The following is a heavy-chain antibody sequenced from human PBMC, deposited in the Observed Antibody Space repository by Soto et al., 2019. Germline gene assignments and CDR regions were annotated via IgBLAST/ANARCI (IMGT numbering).Heavy chain of an antibody. V-gene: IGHV3-23*01. CDR1: GFTFSSYA. D-gene: IGHD1-26*01. Sequence: GGSLRLSCAASGFTFSSYAMHWVRQAPGKGLEWVSAISGSGGSTYYADSVKGRFTISRDNSKNTLYLQMNSLRAEDTAVYYCAKNTYSGSYYYYYGMDVWGQGTTVTVSS. J-gene: IGHJ6*02. CDR3: AKNTYSGSYYYYYGMDV. CDR2: ISGSGGST.